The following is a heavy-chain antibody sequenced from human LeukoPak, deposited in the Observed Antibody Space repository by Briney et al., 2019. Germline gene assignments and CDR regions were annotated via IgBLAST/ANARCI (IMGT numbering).Heavy chain of an antibody. J-gene: IGHJ2*01. CDR3: AREWRLGEGNWYFDL. Sequence: TGGSLRLSCAASGFTFSSYAMSWVRQAPGKGLEWVSAISGSGGSTYYADSVKGRFTISRHNSKNTLHLQMNSLRAEDTAVYYCAREWRLGEGNWYFDLWGRGTLVTVSS. CDR1: GFTFSSYA. V-gene: IGHV3-23*01. CDR2: ISGSGGST. D-gene: IGHD3-16*01.